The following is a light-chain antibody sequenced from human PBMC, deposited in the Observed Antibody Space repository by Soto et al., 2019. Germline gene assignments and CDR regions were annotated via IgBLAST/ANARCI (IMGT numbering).Light chain of an antibody. CDR3: QQSYTTPYL. CDR1: QSISSY. V-gene: IGKV1-39*01. CDR2: AAS. J-gene: IGKJ2*01. Sequence: DIQMTQSPSSLSASVGDRVTITCRASQSISSYLNWYQQKPGKAPKLLIYAASTLQTGISSRFSGSGSGTDFTLTISSLQPEDFATYYCQQSYTTPYLFGQGTKREMK.